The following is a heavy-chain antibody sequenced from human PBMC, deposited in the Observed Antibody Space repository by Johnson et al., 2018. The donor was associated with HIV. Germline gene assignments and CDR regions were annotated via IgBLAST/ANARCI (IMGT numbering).Heavy chain of an antibody. J-gene: IGHJ3*02. CDR3: ARDQIAAAGAFDI. CDR2: IYSGGST. D-gene: IGHD6-13*01. V-gene: IGHV3-66*01. CDR1: GFTFSNAW. Sequence: VLLVESGGGLVQPGGSLRLSCAASGFTFSNAWMSWVRQAPGKGLEWVSVIYSGGSTYYADSVKGRFTISRDNSKNTLYLQMNSLRAEDTAVYYCARDQIAAAGAFDIWGQGTMVTVSS.